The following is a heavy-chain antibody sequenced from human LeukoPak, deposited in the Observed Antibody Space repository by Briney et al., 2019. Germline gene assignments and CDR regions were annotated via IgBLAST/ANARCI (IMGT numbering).Heavy chain of an antibody. D-gene: IGHD6-6*01. J-gene: IGHJ4*02. CDR1: GFTFSSYA. Sequence: PGGSLRLSCAASGFTFSSYAMSWVRQAPGKGLEWVSAISGSGGSTYYADPVKGRLTISRDNSKNTLYLQMNSLRAEDTAVYYCAKGAVAARLIPYYFDYWGQGTQVTVSS. CDR2: ISGSGGST. V-gene: IGHV3-23*01. CDR3: AKGAVAARLIPYYFDY.